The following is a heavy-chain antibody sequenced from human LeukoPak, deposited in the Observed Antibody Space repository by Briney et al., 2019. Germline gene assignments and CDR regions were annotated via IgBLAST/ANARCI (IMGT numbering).Heavy chain of an antibody. CDR1: GFTFSSYA. CDR2: ISGSGGST. D-gene: IGHD3-22*01. V-gene: IGHV3-23*01. CDR3: AKSLSYYDSSGHDY. Sequence: PGGSLRLSCAASGFTFSSYAMSWVRQAPGKGLEWVSAISGSGGSTYYADSVKGRFTISRGNSKNTLYLQMNSLRAEDTAVYYCAKSLSYYDSSGHDYWGQGTLVTVSS. J-gene: IGHJ4*02.